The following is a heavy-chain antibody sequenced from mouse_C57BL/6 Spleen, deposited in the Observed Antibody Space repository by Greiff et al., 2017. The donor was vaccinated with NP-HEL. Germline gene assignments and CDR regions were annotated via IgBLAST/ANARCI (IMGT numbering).Heavy chain of an antibody. CDR1: GYTFTDYY. CDR2: INPNNGGT. Sequence: EVQLQQSGPELVKPGASVKISCKASGYTFTDYYMNWVKQSHGKSLEWIGDINPNNGGTSYNQKFKGKATLTVDKSSSTAYMELRSLTSEDSAVYYCASPAQATLFAYWGQGTLVTVSA. CDR3: ASPAQATLFAY. V-gene: IGHV1-26*01. J-gene: IGHJ3*01. D-gene: IGHD3-2*02.